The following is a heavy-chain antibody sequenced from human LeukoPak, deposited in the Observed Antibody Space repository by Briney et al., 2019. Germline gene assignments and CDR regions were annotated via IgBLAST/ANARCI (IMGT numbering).Heavy chain of an antibody. J-gene: IGHJ4*02. CDR2: ISSSSSTI. D-gene: IGHD3-22*01. V-gene: IGHV3-48*02. Sequence: HPGGSLRLSCAASGFTFSSYSMNWVRQAPGKGLEWVSYISSSSSTIYYADSVKGRFTISRDNAKNSLYLRMNSLRDEDTAVYYCARGAYYYDSSGYYNYWGQGTLVTVSS. CDR1: GFTFSSYS. CDR3: ARGAYYYDSSGYYNY.